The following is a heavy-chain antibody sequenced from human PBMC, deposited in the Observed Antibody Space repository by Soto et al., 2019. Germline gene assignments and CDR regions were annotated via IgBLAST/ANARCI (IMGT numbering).Heavy chain of an antibody. CDR1: GDSISSGSYY. CDR2: IYYTGST. D-gene: IGHD3-10*01. J-gene: IGHJ4*02. Sequence: QVQLQESGPGLVKPSQTLSLTCTVSGDSISSGSYYWSWIRQHPGKGLEWIGYIYYTGSTYYNPSLKSRVTMSLDTSKNQFSLKLNSVTAADTAVYYCARVKKFLSVGELSPHYFDNWGQGTLVTVSS. V-gene: IGHV4-31*03. CDR3: ARVKKFLSVGELSPHYFDN.